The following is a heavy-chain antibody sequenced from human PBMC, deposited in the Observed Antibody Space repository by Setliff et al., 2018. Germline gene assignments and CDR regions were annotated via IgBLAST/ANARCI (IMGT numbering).Heavy chain of an antibody. Sequence: PSETLSLTCSVSGASISNYYWSWIRQPPGKGLEWIGYIYSSGITNYNPSLKSRVAISRDTSTNQLSLELRSVTAADTAVYYCAREPTRTGGFYYLDVWGEGTTVTVSS. D-gene: IGHD2-2*01. CDR2: IYSSGIT. J-gene: IGHJ6*03. CDR1: GASISNYY. V-gene: IGHV4-4*08. CDR3: AREPTRTGGFYYLDV.